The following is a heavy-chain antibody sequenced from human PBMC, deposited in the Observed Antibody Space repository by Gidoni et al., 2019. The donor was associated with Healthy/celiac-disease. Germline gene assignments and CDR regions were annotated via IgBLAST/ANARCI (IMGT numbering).Heavy chain of an antibody. CDR3: ARAPYDSSGYGPTYWYFDL. J-gene: IGHJ2*01. CDR2: IYSGGRT. V-gene: IGHV3-53*02. D-gene: IGHD3-22*01. CDR1: GFSVRSNY. Sequence: ELQLVETGVGLTQPGGSLTLSCAASGFSVRSNYISWVRQAPGKGLEWVSVIYSGGRTYYADSVKGRFTISRDNSKNTLYLQMNSLRAEDTAVYYCARAPYDSSGYGPTYWYFDLWGRGTLVTVSS.